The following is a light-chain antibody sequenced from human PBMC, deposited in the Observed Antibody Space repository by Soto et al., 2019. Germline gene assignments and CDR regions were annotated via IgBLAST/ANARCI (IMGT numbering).Light chain of an antibody. CDR2: DVS. V-gene: IGLV2-14*01. J-gene: IGLJ1*01. CDR1: SSDVGGYKY. CDR3: SSYTSSSTFV. Sequence: QSELDKPASVSGSPGQGITISCTGTSSDVGGYKYVSWYQQHPGKAPKLMIYDVSNRPSEVSNRFSGSKSGNTASLTISGLQAEDEADYYCSSYTSSSTFVFGTGTKVTVL.